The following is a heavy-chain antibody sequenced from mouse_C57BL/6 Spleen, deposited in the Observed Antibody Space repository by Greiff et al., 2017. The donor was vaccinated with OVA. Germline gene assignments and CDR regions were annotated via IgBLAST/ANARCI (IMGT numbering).Heavy chain of an antibody. CDR1: GFSLTSYG. CDR3: ARKGNWDWYFDV. J-gene: IGHJ1*03. D-gene: IGHD4-1*01. Sequence: QVQLQQSGPGLVQPSQSLSITCTVSGFSLTSYGVHWVRPSPGKGLEWLGVIWSGGSTDYNAAFISRLSISKYNSKSQVFFKMNSLQADDTAIYYWARKGNWDWYFDVWGTGTTVTVSS. V-gene: IGHV2-2*01. CDR2: IWSGGST.